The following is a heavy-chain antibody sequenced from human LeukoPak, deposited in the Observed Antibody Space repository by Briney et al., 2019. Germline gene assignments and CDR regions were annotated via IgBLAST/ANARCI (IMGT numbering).Heavy chain of an antibody. CDR1: GYTFTNYG. V-gene: IGHV1-18*01. CDR3: ARASLDSSGPYWYFDL. Sequence: ASVKVSCKTSGYTFTNYGINWVRQAPGQGLEWMGWISPYNGKTEFAQKFQGRVTMTTDTSTTTVYMELRSLRSDDTAVYYCARASLDSSGPYWYFDLWGRGTLVTVSS. D-gene: IGHD3-22*01. J-gene: IGHJ2*01. CDR2: ISPYNGKT.